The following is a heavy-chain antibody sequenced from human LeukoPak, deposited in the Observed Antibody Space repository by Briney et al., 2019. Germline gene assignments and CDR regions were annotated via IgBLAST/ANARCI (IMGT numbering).Heavy chain of an antibody. V-gene: IGHV1-18*01. J-gene: IGHJ5*02. CDR3: ARDRNPSVVATIGWFDP. D-gene: IGHD5-12*01. CDR1: GYTFTSYG. CDR2: ISAYNGNT. Sequence: ASVKVSCKTSGYTFTSYGISWLRQAPGQGLEWMGWISAYNGNTNYAQKLQGRFTMTTDTSTSTAYMELRSLRSDDTAVYYCARDRNPSVVATIGWFDPWGQGTLVTVSS.